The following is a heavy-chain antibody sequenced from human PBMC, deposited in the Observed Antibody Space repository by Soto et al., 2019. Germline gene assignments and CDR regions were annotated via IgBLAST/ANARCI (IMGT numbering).Heavy chain of an antibody. V-gene: IGHV3-74*01. Sequence: EVQLVESGGGLVQPGGSLTLSCAASGFSFSNYWMHWVRQAPGKGLVWVSLTYSDGSSTNYADSVKGRFTMSREDAKNTLYLQMNSLRAEDTAVYFCARSRFPYYFDYWGQGTLVTVSS. CDR2: TYSDGSST. CDR1: GFSFSNYW. D-gene: IGHD2-21*01. CDR3: ARSRFPYYFDY. J-gene: IGHJ4*02.